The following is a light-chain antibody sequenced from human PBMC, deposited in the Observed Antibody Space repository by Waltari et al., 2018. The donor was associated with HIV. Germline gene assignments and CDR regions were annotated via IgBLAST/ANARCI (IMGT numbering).Light chain of an antibody. J-gene: IGLJ3*02. V-gene: IGLV2-14*01. Sequence: QSALTQPASVSGSPGQSITISCTGTSSDVGGYNYVPRYQQHSGKGPKLIIYDVSNRPSGVSNRFSGSKSGNTASLTISGLQAEDEADYYCCSYTSTSSFVMFGGGTKLTVV. CDR2: DVS. CDR1: SSDVGGYNY. CDR3: CSYTSTSSFVM.